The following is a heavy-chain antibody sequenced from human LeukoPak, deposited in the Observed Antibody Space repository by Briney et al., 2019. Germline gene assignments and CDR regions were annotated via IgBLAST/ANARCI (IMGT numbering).Heavy chain of an antibody. CDR3: ARLVVVTARGAFDI. V-gene: IGHV4-30-4*01. CDR2: IYYSGST. CDR1: GGSISSGDYY. Sequence: PSQTLSLTCTVSGGSISSGDYYWSWIRQPPGKGLEWIGYIYYSGSTYYNPSLKSRVTISVDTSKNQFSLKLGSVTAADTAVYYCARLVVVTARGAFDIWGQGTMVTVSS. J-gene: IGHJ3*02. D-gene: IGHD2-21*02.